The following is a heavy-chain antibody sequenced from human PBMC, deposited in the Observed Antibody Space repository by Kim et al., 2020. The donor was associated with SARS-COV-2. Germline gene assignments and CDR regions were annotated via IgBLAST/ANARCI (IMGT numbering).Heavy chain of an antibody. CDR3: ARDRWGSFRDAAAGQHYYYGMDV. CDR1: GGTFSSYA. V-gene: IGHV1-69*13. D-gene: IGHD6-13*01. J-gene: IGHJ6*02. Sequence: SVKVSCKASGGTFSSYAISWVRQAPGQGLEWMGGIIPIFGTANYAQKFQGRVTITADESTSTAYMELSSLRSEDTAVYYCARDRWGSFRDAAAGQHYYYGMDVWGQGTTVTVSS. CDR2: IIPIFGTA.